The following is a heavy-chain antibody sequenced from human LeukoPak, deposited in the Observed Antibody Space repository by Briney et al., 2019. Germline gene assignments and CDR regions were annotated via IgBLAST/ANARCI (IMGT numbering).Heavy chain of an antibody. D-gene: IGHD6-13*01. CDR2: IFYSGST. V-gene: IGHV4-59*08. CDR3: ARQASWLPYFDL. Sequence: PSETLSLTCTVSGVSIRGYYWRWLRQPPGQGLEWIGYIFYSGSTNYNPTLKSRVTISVDASENQFSLRLSSVTAADTAVYFCARQASWLPYFDLWGRGTLVAVSS. CDR1: GVSIRGYY. J-gene: IGHJ2*01.